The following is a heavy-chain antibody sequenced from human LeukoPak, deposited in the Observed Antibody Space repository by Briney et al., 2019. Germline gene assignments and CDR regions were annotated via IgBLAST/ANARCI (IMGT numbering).Heavy chain of an antibody. CDR1: GFTFSSYG. CDR2: ISSDGSNK. V-gene: IGHV3-30*03. CDR3: AREVRGGSFDI. Sequence: GGSLRLSCAASGFTFSSYGMHWVRQAPGKGLEWVAVISSDGSNKYYADSVKGRFTISRDNSKNTLYLQMDSLRAEDTAVYYCAREVRGGSFDIWGQGTMVTVSS. J-gene: IGHJ3*02.